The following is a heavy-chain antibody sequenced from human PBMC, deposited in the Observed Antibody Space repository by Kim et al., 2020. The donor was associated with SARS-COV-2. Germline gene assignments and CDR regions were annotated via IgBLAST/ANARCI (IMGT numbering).Heavy chain of an antibody. J-gene: IGHJ4*02. V-gene: IGHV4-39*01. CDR3: ARQLSGRGTAMVTPFDY. Sequence: SETLSLTCTVSGGSISSSSYYWGWIRQPPGKGLEWIGSIYYSGSTYYNPSLKSRVTISVDTSKNQFSLKLSSVTAADTAVYYCARQLSGRGTAMVTPFDYWVQGTLVTVSS. CDR2: IYYSGST. D-gene: IGHD5-18*01. CDR1: GGSISSSSYY.